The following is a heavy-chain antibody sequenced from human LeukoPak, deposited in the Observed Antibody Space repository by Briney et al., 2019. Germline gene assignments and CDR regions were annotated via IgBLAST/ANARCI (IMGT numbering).Heavy chain of an antibody. Sequence: SVKVSCKAYGGTFSSYAISWVRQVPGQGLEWMGGIIPIFGTANYAQKFQGRVTITADKSTSTAYMELSSLRSEDTAVYYCAASVPPTYYYYYMDVWGKGTTVTVSS. CDR1: GGTFSSYA. CDR3: AASVPPTYYYYYMDV. D-gene: IGHD2-2*01. V-gene: IGHV1-69*06. CDR2: IIPIFGTA. J-gene: IGHJ6*03.